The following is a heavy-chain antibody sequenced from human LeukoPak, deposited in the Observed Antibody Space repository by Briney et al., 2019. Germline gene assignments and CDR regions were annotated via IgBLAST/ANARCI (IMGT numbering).Heavy chain of an antibody. CDR2: INSDGSST. J-gene: IGHJ4*02. Sequence: PGGSLRLSCAASGLTFSSYWMHWVRQAPGKGLVWVSRINSDGSSTSYADSVKGRFTISRDNAKNTLYLQMNSLRAEDTAVYYCARGGGLWFGELSPHDYWGQGTLVTVSS. D-gene: IGHD3-10*01. CDR1: GLTFSSYW. V-gene: IGHV3-74*01. CDR3: ARGGGLWFGELSPHDY.